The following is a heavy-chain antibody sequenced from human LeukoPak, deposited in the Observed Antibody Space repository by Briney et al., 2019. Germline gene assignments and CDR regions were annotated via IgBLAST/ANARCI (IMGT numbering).Heavy chain of an antibody. CDR2: IYYSGST. J-gene: IGHJ6*04. D-gene: IGHD2-2*01. Sequence: ASETLSLTCTVSGGSISSYYWSWIRQPPGKGLEWIGYIYYSGSTNYNPSLKSRVTISVDTSKNQFSLKLSSVTAADTAVYYCARDSVGYCSSTSCPYYYYGMDVWDKGTTVTVSS. V-gene: IGHV4-59*01. CDR3: ARDSVGYCSSTSCPYYYYGMDV. CDR1: GGSISSYY.